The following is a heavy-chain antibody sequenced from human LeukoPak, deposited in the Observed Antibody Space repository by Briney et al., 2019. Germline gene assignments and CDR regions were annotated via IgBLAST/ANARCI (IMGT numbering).Heavy chain of an antibody. CDR1: GYTFTSYA. J-gene: IGHJ6*03. Sequence: VASVKVSCKASGYTFTSYAMNWVRQAPGQGLEWMGWINTNTGNPTYAQGFTGRFVFSLDTSVSTAYLQISSLKAEDTAVYYCARDLHGIQLWLRYYYYYMDVWGKGTTVTVSS. D-gene: IGHD5-18*01. V-gene: IGHV7-4-1*02. CDR2: INTNTGNP. CDR3: ARDLHGIQLWLRYYYYYMDV.